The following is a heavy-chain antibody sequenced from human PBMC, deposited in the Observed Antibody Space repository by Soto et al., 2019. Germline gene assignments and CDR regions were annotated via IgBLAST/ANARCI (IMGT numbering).Heavy chain of an antibody. CDR3: ARDHYPGIAVAGTSYYYGMDV. V-gene: IGHV1-18*01. D-gene: IGHD6-19*01. CDR1: GYTFTSYG. CDR2: ISAYNGNT. Sequence: QVQLVQSGAEVKKPGASVKVSCKASGYTFTSYGISWVRQAPGQGLEWMGWISAYNGNTNYAQKLQGRVTMTTDTSTSTAYMELRSLRSDDTAVYYCARDHYPGIAVAGTSYYYGMDVWGQGTTVTVSS. J-gene: IGHJ6*02.